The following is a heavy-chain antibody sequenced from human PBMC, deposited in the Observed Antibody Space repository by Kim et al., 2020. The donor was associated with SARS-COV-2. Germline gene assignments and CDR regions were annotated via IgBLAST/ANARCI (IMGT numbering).Heavy chain of an antibody. V-gene: IGHV3-33*06. CDR1: GFTFSSYG. J-gene: IGHJ6*02. CDR2: IWYDGSNK. Sequence: GGSLRLSCAVSGFTFSSYGMHWVRQAPGKGLEWVSVIWYDGSNKYYADSVKGRFTISRDNSKNTLYLQMNSLRAGETAVYYGAKDHNYGSGSYYSWPYYGMGGCGQRNPGTASS. D-gene: IGHD3-10*01. CDR3: AKDHNYGSGSYYSWPYYGMGG.